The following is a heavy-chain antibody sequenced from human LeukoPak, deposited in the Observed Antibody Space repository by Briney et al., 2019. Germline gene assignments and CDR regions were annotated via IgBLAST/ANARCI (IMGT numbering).Heavy chain of an antibody. D-gene: IGHD4-17*01. CDR1: GGSFSGFY. CDR3: ARGPMTTVTRAAFDI. Sequence: PSETLSLTCAVYGGSFSGFYWSWIRQPPGKGLEWIGEINHSGSTNYNPSLKSRVTISVDTSKNQFSLKLSSVTAADTAVYYCARGPMTTVTRAAFDIWGQGTMVTVSS. J-gene: IGHJ3*02. CDR2: INHSGST. V-gene: IGHV4-34*01.